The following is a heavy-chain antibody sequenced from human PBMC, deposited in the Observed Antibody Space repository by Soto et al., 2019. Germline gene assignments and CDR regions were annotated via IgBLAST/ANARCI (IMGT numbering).Heavy chain of an antibody. Sequence: SETLSLTCAVYGGSFSGYYWSWIRQSPGKGLDWIGEISHTGTTNYNPSLKSRVTISVDTSKNQFSLKLNSMTAADTAVYYCARHNYGSGSTYFDYWGQGTLVTVSS. D-gene: IGHD3-10*01. V-gene: IGHV4-34*01. CDR3: ARHNYGSGSTYFDY. J-gene: IGHJ4*02. CDR2: ISHTGTT. CDR1: GGSFSGYY.